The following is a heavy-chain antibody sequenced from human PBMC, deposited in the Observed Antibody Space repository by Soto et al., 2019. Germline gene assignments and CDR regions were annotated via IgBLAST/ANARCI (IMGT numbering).Heavy chain of an antibody. J-gene: IGHJ6*02. Sequence: SETLSLTCAVSGDSISRGGYSWTWIRQPPGKALEWIGNIYDSGSTSYNPSLKSRVTISVDTSKNQFSLRLTSVTAADTAVYFCARGSSSYYDYGMDVLGQGTTVTV. D-gene: IGHD6-6*01. CDR1: GDSISRGGYS. V-gene: IGHV4-30-2*01. CDR3: ARGSSSYYDYGMDV. CDR2: IYDSGST.